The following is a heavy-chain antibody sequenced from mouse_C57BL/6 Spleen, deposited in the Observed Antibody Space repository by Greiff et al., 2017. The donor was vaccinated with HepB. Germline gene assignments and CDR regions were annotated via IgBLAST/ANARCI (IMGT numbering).Heavy chain of an antibody. CDR2: IDPNSGGT. Sequence: QVHVKQPGAELVKPGASVKLSCKASGYTFTSYWMHWVKQRPGRGLEWIGRIDPNSGGTKYNEKFKSKATLTVDKPSSTAYMQLSSLTSEDSAVYYCATPYYGNWDFDYWGQGTTLTVSS. CDR3: ATPYYGNWDFDY. CDR1: GYTFTSYW. J-gene: IGHJ2*01. V-gene: IGHV1-72*01. D-gene: IGHD2-10*01.